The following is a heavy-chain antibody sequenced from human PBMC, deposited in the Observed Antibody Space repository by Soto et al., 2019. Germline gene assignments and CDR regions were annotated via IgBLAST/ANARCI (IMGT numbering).Heavy chain of an antibody. V-gene: IGHV4-34*01. CDR2: INHSGST. D-gene: IGHD3-10*01. CDR1: GGSFSGYY. CDR3: AREGRMIRGVIINSYYYYGMDV. J-gene: IGHJ6*02. Sequence: KASETLSLTCAVYGGSFSGYYWSWIRQPPGKGLEWVGEINHSGSTNYNPSLKSRVTISVDTSKNQFSLKLSSVTAADTAVYYCAREGRMIRGVIINSYYYYGMDVWGQGTTVTVSS.